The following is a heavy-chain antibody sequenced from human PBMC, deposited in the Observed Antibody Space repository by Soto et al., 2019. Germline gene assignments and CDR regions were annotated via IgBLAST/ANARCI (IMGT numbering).Heavy chain of an antibody. CDR3: ARGAGYYESIGHSDY. CDR1: GFTFNSYW. Sequence: GGSLRLPCAASGFTFNSYWMHWVHQAPGKGLVWVSRINSDGSSTSYADSVKGRFTISRDNDKNTLYLHMNSLRAEDTAVYYCARGAGYYESIGHSDYWGQGTLVTVSS. CDR2: INSDGSST. D-gene: IGHD3-22*01. V-gene: IGHV3-74*01. J-gene: IGHJ4*02.